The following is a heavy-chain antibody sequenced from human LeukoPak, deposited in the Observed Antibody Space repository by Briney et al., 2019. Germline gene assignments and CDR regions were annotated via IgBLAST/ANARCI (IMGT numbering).Heavy chain of an antibody. CDR1: GFTFSSYS. J-gene: IGHJ4*02. CDR2: ISSSSSYI. V-gene: IGHV3-21*01. CDR3: ARSTSILRYFDWLSDFDY. Sequence: GGSLRLSCAASGFTFSSYSMNWVRQAPGKGLEWVSSISSSSSYIYYADSVKGRFTISRDNAKNSLYLQMNSLRAEDTAVYYCARSTSILRYFDWLSDFDYWGQGTLVTVSS. D-gene: IGHD3-9*01.